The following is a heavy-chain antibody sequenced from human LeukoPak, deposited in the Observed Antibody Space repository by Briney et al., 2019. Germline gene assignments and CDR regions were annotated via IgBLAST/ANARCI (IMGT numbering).Heavy chain of an antibody. CDR2: IYHSGST. Sequence: SGTLSLTCAVSGGSISSSNWWSWVRQPPEKGLEWIGEIYHSGSTYSNPSLQSRVIISVDKSKNHFSLKLTSVTAADTAVYYCAGPTCLRGGYCSTNPWGQGTLVTVSS. V-gene: IGHV4-4*02. D-gene: IGHD2-2*01. J-gene: IGHJ5*02. CDR1: GGSISSSNW. CDR3: AGPTCLRGGYCSTNP.